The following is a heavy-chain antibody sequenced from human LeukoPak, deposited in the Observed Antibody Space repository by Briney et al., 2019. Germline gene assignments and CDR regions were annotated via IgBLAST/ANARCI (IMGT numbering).Heavy chain of an antibody. D-gene: IGHD1-26*01. CDR3: AAIVGATRWFDP. V-gene: IGHV1-46*01. CDR2: INPSGGST. J-gene: IGHJ5*02. CDR1: GYTFTSYY. Sequence: ASVKVSCKASGYTFTSYYMHWVRQAPGQGLEWMGIINPSGGSTSYAQKFQGRVNMTRDTSTSKVYMELSSLRSEDTAVYYCAAIVGATRWFDPWGQGTLVTVSS.